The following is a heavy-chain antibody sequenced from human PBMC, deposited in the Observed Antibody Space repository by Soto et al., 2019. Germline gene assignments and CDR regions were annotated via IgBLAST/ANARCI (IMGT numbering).Heavy chain of an antibody. CDR2: IYPGDSDT. Sequence: PVESLKISCKGSEYIFITYWISWGLQMPVEVLEWMGIIYPGDSDTRYSPSFQGQVTISADKSSSTAHLQWSSLKASDTAMYYCARQIRQYDSRSNKYYYYGLDVWGQGTTVTVSS. J-gene: IGHJ6*02. D-gene: IGHD3-3*01. CDR1: EYIFITYW. CDR3: ARQIRQYDSRSNKYYYYGLDV. V-gene: IGHV5-51*01.